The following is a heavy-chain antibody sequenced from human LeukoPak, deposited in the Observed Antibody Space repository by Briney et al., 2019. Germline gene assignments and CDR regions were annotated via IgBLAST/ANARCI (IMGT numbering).Heavy chain of an antibody. CDR2: IYYSGST. CDR3: ARHDPYYYGSGAHFDY. D-gene: IGHD3-10*01. CDR1: GGSISSYY. Sequence: SETLSLTCTVSGGSISSYYWSWIRQPPGKGLEWIGYIYYSGSTNYNPSLKSRVTISVDTSKNQFSLKLSPVTAADTAVYYCARHDPYYYGSGAHFDYWGQGTLVTVSS. V-gene: IGHV4-59*08. J-gene: IGHJ4*02.